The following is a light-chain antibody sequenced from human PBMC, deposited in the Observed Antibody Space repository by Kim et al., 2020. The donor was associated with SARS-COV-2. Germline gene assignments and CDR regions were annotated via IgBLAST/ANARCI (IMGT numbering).Light chain of an antibody. Sequence: AIQLTQSPSSLSASVGDRVMITCRASQGISSGLAWYQQKPGKPPNLLIYDASHLESGVPSRFSGSGSGTDFTLTISSLQPEDFATYYCQQFNSYPLTFGGGTKVDIK. CDR1: QGISSG. J-gene: IGKJ4*01. CDR2: DAS. CDR3: QQFNSYPLT. V-gene: IGKV1-13*02.